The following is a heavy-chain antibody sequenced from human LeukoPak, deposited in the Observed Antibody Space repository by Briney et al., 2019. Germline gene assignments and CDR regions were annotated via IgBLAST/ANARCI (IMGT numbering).Heavy chain of an antibody. J-gene: IGHJ4*02. CDR2: MGSGGGTI. V-gene: IGHV3-48*01. CDR3: ARYTNGFDD. CDR1: GFALSNYG. D-gene: IGHD1-1*01. Sequence: GGSLRLSCAASGFALSNYGMSWVRQFAGKGVGWVSYMGSGGGTISYGDYVKGRFAISRDNAENSLYLQVHGLRAEDTAVYYCARYTNGFDDWNQGTLVTVSA.